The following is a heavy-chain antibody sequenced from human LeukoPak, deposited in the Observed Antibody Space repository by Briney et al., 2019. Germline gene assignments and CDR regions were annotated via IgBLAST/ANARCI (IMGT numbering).Heavy chain of an antibody. D-gene: IGHD3-10*01. CDR3: ARYVVNGSVKHYFDY. CDR1: GGSLISTTYF. Sequence: SETLSQTCTVSGGSLISTTYFWSWIRQPPGKGLEWIASINYSGSTYYNPSLKSRVTISVDTSENQFSLKLSSVTAADTAVYYCARYVVNGSVKHYFDYWGHGTLVTVSS. V-gene: IGHV4-39*01. J-gene: IGHJ4*01. CDR2: INYSGST.